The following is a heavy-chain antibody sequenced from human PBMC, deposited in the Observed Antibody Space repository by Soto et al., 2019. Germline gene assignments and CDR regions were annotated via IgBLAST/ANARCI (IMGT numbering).Heavy chain of an antibody. CDR3: TTYLYCSSTSCYPENWFDP. J-gene: IGHJ5*02. D-gene: IGHD2-2*01. V-gene: IGHV3-15*01. CDR1: YFNVTNAW. Sequence: GGAQRLSCAASYFNVTNAWGSRVRQDPRKGLEWGGRIKSKSDGGTTDYAAPVKGRFTISRDDSKNTLYLQMNSLKTEDTAVYYCTTYLYCSSTSCYPENWFDPWGQGTLVTVSS. CDR2: IKSKSDGGTT.